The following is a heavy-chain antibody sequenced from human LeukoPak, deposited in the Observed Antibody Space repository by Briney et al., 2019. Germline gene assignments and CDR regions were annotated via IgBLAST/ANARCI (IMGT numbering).Heavy chain of an antibody. D-gene: IGHD4-11*01. CDR1: GYTFTSYG. Sequence: ASVKVSCKASGYTFTSYGISWVRQAPGQGLEWMGWISAYNGNTNYAQKLQGRVTMTTDTSTSTAYMELRSLRSDDTAVYYCARDGFRMTTVTPLDYWGQGTLVTASS. J-gene: IGHJ4*02. V-gene: IGHV1-18*01. CDR2: ISAYNGNT. CDR3: ARDGFRMTTVTPLDY.